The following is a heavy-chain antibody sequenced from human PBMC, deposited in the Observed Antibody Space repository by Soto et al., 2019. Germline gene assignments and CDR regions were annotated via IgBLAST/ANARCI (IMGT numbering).Heavy chain of an antibody. CDR2: IIPILGIA. D-gene: IGHD4-17*01. J-gene: IGHJ4*02. Sequence: QVQLVQSGAEVKKPGSSVKVSCKASGGTFSSYTIRWVRQAPGQGLEWMGRIIPILGIANYAQKFQVSVTITADKSTSTAYMELSSLRSEDTAVYYCATHNDYGDYVWAYWGQGTLVTVSS. CDR3: ATHNDYGDYVWAY. V-gene: IGHV1-69*02. CDR1: GGTFSSYT.